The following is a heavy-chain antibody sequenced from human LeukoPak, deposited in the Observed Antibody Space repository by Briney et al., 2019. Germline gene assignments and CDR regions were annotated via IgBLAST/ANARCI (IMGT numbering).Heavy chain of an antibody. J-gene: IGHJ4*02. CDR2: ISGSGGST. CDR1: GFTFSSYA. CDR3: AKDRGGSGWSLFYFDY. D-gene: IGHD6-19*01. Sequence: GGSLRLSCAASGFTFSSYAMSWVRQAPGKGLEWVSAISGSGGSTYYADSVKGRFTISRDNSKNTLYLQMNSLRAEDTAVYYCAKDRGGSGWSLFYFDYWGQGTLVTVSS. V-gene: IGHV3-23*01.